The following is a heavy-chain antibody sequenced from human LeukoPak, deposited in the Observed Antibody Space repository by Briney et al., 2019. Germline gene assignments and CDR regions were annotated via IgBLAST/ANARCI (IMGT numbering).Heavy chain of an antibody. CDR2: ISYDGSNK. Sequence: GRSLRLSCAASGFTFSSHGMHWVRQAPGKGLEWVAVISYDGSNKYYADSVKGRFTISRDSSKNTLSLQMNSLRTEDTAVYYCARGKTDTAMVVDYWGQGTLVTVSS. CDR3: ARGKTDTAMVVDY. CDR1: GFTFSSHG. D-gene: IGHD5-18*01. V-gene: IGHV3-30*03. J-gene: IGHJ4*02.